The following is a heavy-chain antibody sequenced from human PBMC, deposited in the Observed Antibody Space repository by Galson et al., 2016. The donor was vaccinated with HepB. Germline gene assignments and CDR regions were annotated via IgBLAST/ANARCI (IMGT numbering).Heavy chain of an antibody. D-gene: IGHD2-2*01. Sequence: PALVKPTQTLTLTCTFSGFSLSTSGVAVAWIRQSPGKALEWLALIYWDDDKRYSPSLKSRLTITKDTSKNQVVLTMTNMDPVDTATYSCARALKYFTSCGRHFDYWGQGTLVTVSS. CDR3: ARALKYFTSCGRHFDY. V-gene: IGHV2-5*02. CDR2: IYWDDDK. J-gene: IGHJ4*02. CDR1: GFSLSTSGVA.